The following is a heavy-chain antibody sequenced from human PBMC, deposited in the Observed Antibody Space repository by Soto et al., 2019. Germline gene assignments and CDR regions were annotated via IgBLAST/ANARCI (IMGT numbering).Heavy chain of an antibody. J-gene: IGHJ4*02. CDR3: AKFRDNWIHKARGYFDY. V-gene: IGHV3-23*01. Sequence: GGSLRLSCAASGFTFSSYAMSWVRQAPGKGLEWVSAISGSGGSTYYADSVKGRFTISRDNSKNTLYLQMNSLRAEDTAVYYCAKFRDNWIHKARGYFDYWGQGTLVTVSS. D-gene: IGHD1-20*01. CDR2: ISGSGGST. CDR1: GFTFSSYA.